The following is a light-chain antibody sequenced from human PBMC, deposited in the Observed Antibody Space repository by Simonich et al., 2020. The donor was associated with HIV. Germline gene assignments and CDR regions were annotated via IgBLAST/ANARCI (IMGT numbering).Light chain of an antibody. CDR2: AAS. J-gene: IGKJ2*01. CDR1: QRIRNY. CDR3: QQSYSTPHT. Sequence: DIQLTQSPSSLSASVGDRVNITCRASQRIRNYLKWYQQKPGKAPNLLIFAASTLQSGVPSSFSGSGSGTDFTLTISSLQPEYFATYYCQQSYSTPHTFGQGTKLEIK. V-gene: IGKV1-39*01.